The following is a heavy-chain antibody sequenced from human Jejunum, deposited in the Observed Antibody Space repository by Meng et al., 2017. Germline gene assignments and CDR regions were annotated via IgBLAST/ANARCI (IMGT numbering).Heavy chain of an antibody. CDR3: ATGGAYYFDY. D-gene: IGHD4-17*01. J-gene: IGHJ4*02. Sequence: QGQLVESGGGVVQPGRSLRLSCAASGFTFISCAMHWVRQAPGEGLECVAVISPDGTRAYYADSVNGRFTISRDNSKNTFYLQMNSLRSDDTAVYYCATGGAYYFDYWGQGALVTVSS. CDR2: ISPDGTRA. CDR1: GFTFISCA. V-gene: IGHV3-30-3*01.